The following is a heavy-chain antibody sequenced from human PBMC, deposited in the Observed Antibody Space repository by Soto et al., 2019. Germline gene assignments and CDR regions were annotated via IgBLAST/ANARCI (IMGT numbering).Heavy chain of an antibody. Sequence: QVQLQQWGAGLLKPSETLSLTCAVYGGSFSGYYWSWIRQPPGKGLEWIGEINHSGSTNYNPSLKSRVTISVDTSKNQFSLKLSSVTAAETAVYYCARVGTYGSGSYYMNWFDPWGQGTLVTVSS. D-gene: IGHD3-10*01. J-gene: IGHJ5*02. V-gene: IGHV4-34*01. CDR2: INHSGST. CDR3: ARVGTYGSGSYYMNWFDP. CDR1: GGSFSGYY.